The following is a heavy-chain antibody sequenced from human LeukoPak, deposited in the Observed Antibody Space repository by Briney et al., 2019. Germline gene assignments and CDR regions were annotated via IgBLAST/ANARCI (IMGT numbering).Heavy chain of an antibody. CDR1: GFTFSSYA. CDR3: AKGGLYYYDSSGYFDY. D-gene: IGHD3-22*01. Sequence: GGSLRLSCAASGFTFSSYAMSWVRQAPGKGLEWVATISGSGGSTYYADSVKGRFTISRDNSKNTLYLQMNSLRAEDTAVYYCAKGGLYYYDSSGYFDYWGQGTLVTVSS. CDR2: ISGSGGST. J-gene: IGHJ4*02. V-gene: IGHV3-23*01.